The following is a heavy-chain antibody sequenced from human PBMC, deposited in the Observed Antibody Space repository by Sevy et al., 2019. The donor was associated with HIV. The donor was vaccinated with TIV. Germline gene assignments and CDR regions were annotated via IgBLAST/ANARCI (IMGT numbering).Heavy chain of an antibody. CDR3: ARGDFPVVEPEPIYLRRFDI. Sequence: SETLSLTCAVSGGPFSGYHWSWIRQPPGKGLEWIGMISHSGTATYNPSVKSRVTISADTSRNRLYLRLNSVTDADKAVYYCARGDFPVVEPEPIYLRRFDIWGQGTVVTVSS. CDR1: GGPFSGYH. CDR2: ISHSGTA. V-gene: IGHV4-34*01. D-gene: IGHD2-2*01. J-gene: IGHJ3*02.